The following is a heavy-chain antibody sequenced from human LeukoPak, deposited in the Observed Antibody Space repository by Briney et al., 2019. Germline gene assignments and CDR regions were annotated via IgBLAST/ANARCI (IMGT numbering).Heavy chain of an antibody. V-gene: IGHV3-23*01. CDR2: ICGSDGST. CDR1: GFTFSSYA. Sequence: GGSLRLSCAASGFTFSSYAMSWVRQAPGKGLEWVSTICGSDGSTYYANSVKGRFTISRDNSKNTLYLQMNSLRAEDTAVYYCAKDCSPPGASLCYFDYWGQGSLVTVSS. J-gene: IGHJ4*02. CDR3: AKDCSPPGASLCYFDY. D-gene: IGHD3-10*02.